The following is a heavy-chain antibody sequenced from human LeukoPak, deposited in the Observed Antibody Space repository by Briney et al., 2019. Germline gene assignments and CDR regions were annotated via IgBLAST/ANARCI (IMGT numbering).Heavy chain of an antibody. D-gene: IGHD4-17*01. J-gene: IGHJ4*02. Sequence: GGSLRLSCAASGFTFSSYCMSWVRQAPGKGLEWVANINKDESEKYYVDSVKGRFTISRDNAKNSLYLQMNSLRAEDRAVYYCARCRTTVTAMPGYWGQGTLVTVSS. CDR3: ARCRTTVTAMPGY. CDR2: INKDESEK. V-gene: IGHV3-7*03. CDR1: GFTFSSYC.